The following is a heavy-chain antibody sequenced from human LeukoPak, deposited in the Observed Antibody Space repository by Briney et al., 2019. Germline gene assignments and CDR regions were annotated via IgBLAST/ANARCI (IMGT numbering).Heavy chain of an antibody. Sequence: GASVTVSCKXSGYTFTSYDINWVRHATGPGHEWMGWKNQKSGNTGYEQNFQGRVTNTSSTSISTAYMELSSLRSEDTAVYYCASRGGYRSYYYYYMDVWGKGTTVTVSS. CDR3: ASRGGYRSYYYYYMDV. V-gene: IGHV1-8*01. D-gene: IGHD3-22*01. CDR2: KNQKSGNT. CDR1: GYTFTSYD. J-gene: IGHJ6*03.